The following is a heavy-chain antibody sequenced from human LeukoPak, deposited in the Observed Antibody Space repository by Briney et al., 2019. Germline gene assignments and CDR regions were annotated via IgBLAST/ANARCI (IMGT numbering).Heavy chain of an antibody. J-gene: IGHJ6*03. CDR3: ARARYYDFWSGSDYYYYYMDV. CDR1: GGSISSGGYY. D-gene: IGHD3-3*01. Sequence: TLSLTCTVSGGSISSGGYYWSWIRQPPRKGLEWIGYIYHSGSTYYNPSLKSRVTISVDRSKNQFSLKLSSVTAADTAVYYCARARYYDFWSGSDYYYYYMDVWGKGTTVTVSS. V-gene: IGHV4-30-2*01. CDR2: IYHSGST.